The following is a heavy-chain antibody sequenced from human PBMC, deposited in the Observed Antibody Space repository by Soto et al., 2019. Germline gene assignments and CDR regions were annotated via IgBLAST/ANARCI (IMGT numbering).Heavy chain of an antibody. V-gene: IGHV4-34*01. CDR3: ARGFSGWYHNTWYDAFDV. J-gene: IGHJ3*01. Sequence: TLSLTCDVYGGSFSGYDGIWIRQPPGKGLECIGEINHSGSTNYNPSLKRRVTISVDKSKNHFSLKLSSVTAADTAVYYCARGFSGWYHNTWYDAFDVWGQGTMVNVSS. CDR1: GGSFSGYD. CDR2: INHSGST. D-gene: IGHD6-19*01.